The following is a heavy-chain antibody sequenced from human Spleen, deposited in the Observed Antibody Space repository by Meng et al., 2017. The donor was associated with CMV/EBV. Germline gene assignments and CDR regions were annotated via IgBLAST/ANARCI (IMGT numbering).Heavy chain of an antibody. Sequence: KASGYTFTGYYMHWVRQAPGQGLEWMGWINPNSGGTNYAQKFQGRVTMTRDTSISTAYMELSRLRSDDTAVYYCARDSSGWYNWFDPWGQGTLVTVSS. D-gene: IGHD6-19*01. V-gene: IGHV1-2*02. CDR3: ARDSSGWYNWFDP. CDR2: INPNSGGT. J-gene: IGHJ5*02. CDR1: GYTFTGYY.